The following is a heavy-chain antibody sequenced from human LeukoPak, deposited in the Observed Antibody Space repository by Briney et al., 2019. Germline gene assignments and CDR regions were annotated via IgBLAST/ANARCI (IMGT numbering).Heavy chain of an antibody. CDR2: ISGSGGST. CDR1: GFTFSSYG. Sequence: GGTLRLSCAASGFTFSSYGMSWVRQAPGKGLEWVSAISGSGGSTYYADSVKGRFTISRDNSKNTLYLQMNSLRAEDTAVYYCAKDRKTTVIALDYWGQGTLVTVSS. CDR3: AKDRKTTVIALDY. J-gene: IGHJ4*02. D-gene: IGHD4-11*01. V-gene: IGHV3-23*01.